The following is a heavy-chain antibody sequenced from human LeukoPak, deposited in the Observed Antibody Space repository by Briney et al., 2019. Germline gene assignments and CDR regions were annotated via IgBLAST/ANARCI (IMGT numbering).Heavy chain of an antibody. CDR1: GYTFTSYG. V-gene: IGHV1-18*04. D-gene: IGHD3-9*01. J-gene: IGHJ4*02. CDR3: ARGDYDILTGYYPFDY. Sequence: ASVKVSCKASGYTFTSYGISWVRQAPGQGLEWTGWLSAYNGNTNYAQKLQGRITMTTDTSTSTAYMELRSLRSDDTAVYYCARGDYDILTGYYPFDYWGQGTLVTVSS. CDR2: LSAYNGNT.